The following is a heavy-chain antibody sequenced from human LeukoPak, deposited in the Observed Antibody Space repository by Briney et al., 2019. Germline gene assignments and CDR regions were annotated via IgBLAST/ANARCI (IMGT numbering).Heavy chain of an antibody. CDR1: GFTFSSYA. CDR3: AKVSSREWYYYYGMDV. CDR2: ISGSGGST. D-gene: IGHD6-13*01. Sequence: GGSLRLSCAASGFTFSSYAMSWVRQAPGKGLEWVSAISGSGGSTYYADSVKGRFTISRDNSKNTLYLQMNSLRAEDTAVYYCAKVSSREWYYYYGMDVWGQGTTVTVSS. V-gene: IGHV3-23*01. J-gene: IGHJ6*02.